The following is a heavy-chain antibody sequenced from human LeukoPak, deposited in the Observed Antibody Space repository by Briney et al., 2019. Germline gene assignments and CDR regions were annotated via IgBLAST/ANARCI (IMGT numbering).Heavy chain of an antibody. V-gene: IGHV1-18*01. CDR2: ISPYNRNI. CDR3: ARVLGTYDPSKGFDY. J-gene: IGHJ4*02. CDR1: GYNFINYG. Sequence: ASVKVSCKASGYNFINYGISWVRRAPGQGLEWMGWISPYNRNIKYAQKLQGRVTMTTDKSTSTAYMELRSLRSDDTAVYYCARVLGTYDPSKGFDYWGPGTLVTVSS. D-gene: IGHD3-16*01.